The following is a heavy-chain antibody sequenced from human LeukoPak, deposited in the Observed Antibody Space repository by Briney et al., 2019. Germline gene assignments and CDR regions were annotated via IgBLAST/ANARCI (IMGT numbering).Heavy chain of an antibody. CDR3: TRTHINGWCFDS. J-gene: IGHJ4*02. CDR2: ITFDGANT. D-gene: IGHD6-19*01. CDR1: GFTFSHYA. Sequence: GGSLRLSCAASGFTFSHYAMSCVRQAPGKGLEWVSIITFDGANTYYSSVRGRFTISRDNSKNTLYLQMSSLGAEDTAVYYCTRTHINGWCFDSWGQGTLVTVSS. V-gene: IGHV3-23*01.